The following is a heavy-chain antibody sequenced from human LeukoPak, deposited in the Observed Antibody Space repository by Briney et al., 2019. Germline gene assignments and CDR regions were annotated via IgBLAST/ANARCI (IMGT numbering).Heavy chain of an antibody. CDR3: ARDLWRPSKYYFDC. Sequence: ASVKVSCKASGYTFTSYDINWVRQATGQGLEWMGWMNPNSGNTGYAQKFQGRVTMTRNTSISTAYMELSSLRSDDTAVYYCARDLWRPSKYYFDCWGQGTLVTVSS. D-gene: IGHD3-3*01. CDR2: MNPNSGNT. V-gene: IGHV1-8*01. J-gene: IGHJ4*02. CDR1: GYTFTSYD.